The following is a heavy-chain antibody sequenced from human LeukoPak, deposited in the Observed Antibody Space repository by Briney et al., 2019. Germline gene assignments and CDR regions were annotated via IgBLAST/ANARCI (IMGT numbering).Heavy chain of an antibody. J-gene: IGHJ6*02. Sequence: ASVKVSCKASVYMFTSYGISWVRQAPGQGLEWMGWISAYNGNTNYAQKLQGRVTMTTDTSTSTAYMELRSLRSDDTAVYYCARSPPRWLGEDYYYYGMDVWGQGTTVTVSS. CDR3: ARSPPRWLGEDYYYYGMDV. CDR2: ISAYNGNT. CDR1: VYMFTSYG. D-gene: IGHD3-10*01. V-gene: IGHV1-18*01.